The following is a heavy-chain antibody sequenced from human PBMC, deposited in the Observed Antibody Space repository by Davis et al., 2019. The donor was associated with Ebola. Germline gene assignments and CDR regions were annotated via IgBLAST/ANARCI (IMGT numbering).Heavy chain of an antibody. Sequence: GESLKIPCKASGYSFPTYWNGWVRQTPGKGLESMGVIYPGDYEIKYSPSLQGQVTISVDKASATAYLQWASLKASDSAMYYCARRGGYASFTYDHWGQGTLVTVSS. D-gene: IGHD2-15*01. J-gene: IGHJ4*02. CDR1: GYSFPTYW. CDR2: IYPGDYEI. V-gene: IGHV5-51*01. CDR3: ARRGGYASFTYDH.